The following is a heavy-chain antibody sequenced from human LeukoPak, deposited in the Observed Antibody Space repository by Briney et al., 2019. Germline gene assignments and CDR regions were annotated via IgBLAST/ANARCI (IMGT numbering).Heavy chain of an antibody. CDR3: ARGSRITMVRGVRNYYYYVDV. CDR2: INHSGST. D-gene: IGHD3-10*01. V-gene: IGHV4-34*01. Sequence: PSETLSLTCAVYGGSFSGYYWSWIRQPPGKGLEWIGEINHSGSTNYNPSLKSRVTISVDTSKNQFSLKLSSVTAADTAVYYCARGSRITMVRGVRNYYYYVDVWGKGTTVTVSS. CDR1: GGSFSGYY. J-gene: IGHJ6*03.